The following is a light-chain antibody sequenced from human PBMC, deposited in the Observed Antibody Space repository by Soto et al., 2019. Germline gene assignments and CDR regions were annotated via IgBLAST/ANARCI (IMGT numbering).Light chain of an antibody. CDR2: AAS. V-gene: IGKV1-6*01. CDR1: QAIRND. J-gene: IGKJ2*01. CDR3: LQDYTYPYT. Sequence: AIQMTQSPSSLSASIGDRVTITCRASQAIRNDLDWYQQKPGKAPKLLIYAASSLQSGVPSRFSGSGYGTDFTLTISSLQPEDFATYYCLQDYTYPYTFGQGTKLEIK.